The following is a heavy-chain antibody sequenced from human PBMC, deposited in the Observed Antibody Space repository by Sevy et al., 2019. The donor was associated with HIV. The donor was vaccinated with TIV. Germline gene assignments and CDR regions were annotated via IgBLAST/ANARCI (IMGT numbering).Heavy chain of an antibody. Sequence: GGSLRLSCAASGFTFNRYSMHWVRQAPGQGLEWVATISFDATNKHYPDSVKGRFTISRDNFQNSLFLHMDSLRPEDTAVYYCALERLSSDVAEYFQNWGQGTLVTVSS. J-gene: IGHJ1*01. CDR2: ISFDATNK. D-gene: IGHD1-1*01. CDR3: ALERLSSDVAEYFQN. V-gene: IGHV3-30-3*01. CDR1: GFTFNRYS.